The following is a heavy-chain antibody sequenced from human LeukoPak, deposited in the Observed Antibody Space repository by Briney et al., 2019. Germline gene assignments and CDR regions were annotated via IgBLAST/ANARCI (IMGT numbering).Heavy chain of an antibody. J-gene: IGHJ4*02. Sequence: GSLRLSCAASGFTFSSYAMSWVRQAPGKGLEWVSAISGSGGSTYYADSVKGRFTISRDNSKNTLYLQMNSLRAEDTAVYYCAKVEDIVVVVAAPNFDYWGQGTLVTVSS. CDR3: AKVEDIVVVVAAPNFDY. D-gene: IGHD2-15*01. CDR2: ISGSGGST. V-gene: IGHV3-23*01. CDR1: GFTFSSYA.